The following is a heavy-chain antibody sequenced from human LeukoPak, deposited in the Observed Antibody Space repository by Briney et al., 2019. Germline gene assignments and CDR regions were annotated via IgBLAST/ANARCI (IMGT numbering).Heavy chain of an antibody. CDR1: GYTFTGYY. J-gene: IGHJ4*02. CDR3: ARVWWLRGLYYFDY. Sequence: ASVKVSCKASGYTFTGYYMHWVRQAPGQGLEWMGWINPNSGGTNYAQKFQGRVTMTRDTSISTVYMELSRLRSDDTAVYYCARVWWLRGLYYFDYWGQGTLVTVSS. D-gene: IGHD5-12*01. CDR2: INPNSGGT. V-gene: IGHV1-2*02.